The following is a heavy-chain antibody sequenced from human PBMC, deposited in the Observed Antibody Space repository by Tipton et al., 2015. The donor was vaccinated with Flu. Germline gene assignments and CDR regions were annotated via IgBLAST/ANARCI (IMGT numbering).Heavy chain of an antibody. Sequence: SLRLSCAASGFTFSSYAMSWVRQAPGKGLEWVSAISGSGGSTYYADSVKGRFTISRDNSKNTLYLQMNSLRAEDTAVYYCAKAGRGYSYGYRRADFDYWGQGTLVTVSS. CDR3: AKAGRGYSYGYRRADFDY. CDR1: GFTFSSYA. CDR2: ISGSGGST. V-gene: IGHV3-23*01. D-gene: IGHD5-18*01. J-gene: IGHJ4*02.